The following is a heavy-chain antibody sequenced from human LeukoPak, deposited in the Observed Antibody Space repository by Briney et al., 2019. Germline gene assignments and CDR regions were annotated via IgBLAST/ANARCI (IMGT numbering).Heavy chain of an antibody. V-gene: IGHV3-30*02. J-gene: IGHJ4*02. D-gene: IGHD4-11*01. CDR1: GFTFSSYG. Sequence: GGPLRLSCAASGFTFSSYGMRWVRQAPGKGLEWVAVIWYGGSNKYYADSVKGRFTISRDNSKNTLYLQMNSLRAEDTAVYYCAKEDYSSSFDYWGQGTLVTVSS. CDR3: AKEDYSSSFDY. CDR2: IWYGGSNK.